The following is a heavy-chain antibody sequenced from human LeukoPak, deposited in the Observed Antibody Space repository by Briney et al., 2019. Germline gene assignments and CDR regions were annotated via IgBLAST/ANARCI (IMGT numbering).Heavy chain of an antibody. D-gene: IGHD3-22*01. V-gene: IGHV4-39*01. CDR3: ARQTGDSSGYYYKDYFDY. CDR2: IYYSGST. CDR1: GGSISSSSYY. J-gene: IGHJ4*02. Sequence: SSETLSLTCTVPGGSISSSSYYWGWIRQPPGKGLEWIGSIYYSGSTYYNPSLKSRVTISVDTSKNQFSLKLSSVTAADTAVYYCARQTGDSSGYYYKDYFDYWGQGTLVTVSS.